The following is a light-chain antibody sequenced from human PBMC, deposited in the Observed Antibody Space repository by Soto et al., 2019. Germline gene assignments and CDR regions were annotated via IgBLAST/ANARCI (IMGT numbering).Light chain of an antibody. CDR1: QSVGTN. J-gene: IGKJ5*01. CDR3: QQYNAWPPIT. Sequence: EIVLTQSPATLSVSPGERATLSCRASQSVGTNLAWYQQKPGQPPRLLIYGASTRATGIPARFSGSGSGTEFTLTISSLQSEDFAIYSCQQYNAWPPITFGQGTRL. V-gene: IGKV3-15*01. CDR2: GAS.